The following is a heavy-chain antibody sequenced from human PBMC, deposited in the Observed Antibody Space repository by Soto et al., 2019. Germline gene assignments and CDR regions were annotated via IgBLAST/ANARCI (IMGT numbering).Heavy chain of an antibody. V-gene: IGHV3-7*03. J-gene: IGHJ5*02. D-gene: IGHD1-26*01. CDR1: GFTFINYW. Sequence: LRLSCAASGFTFINYWMSWVRQAPGKGLEWVANIKQDGGEKYYVDSVKGRFTISRDNAKNSLYLQMNSLRAEDTAVYYCARTKANKWFDPWGQGTLVTVSS. CDR3: ARTKANKWFDP. CDR2: IKQDGGEK.